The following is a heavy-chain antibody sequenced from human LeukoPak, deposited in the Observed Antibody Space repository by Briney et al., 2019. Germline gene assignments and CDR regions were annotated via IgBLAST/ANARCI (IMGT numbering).Heavy chain of an antibody. Sequence: GASVKVSCTASGYTFTSYAMHWVRQAPGQRLEWMGWINAGNGNTKYSQKFQGRVTITRDTSASTAYMELGSLRSEDTAVYYCARAMATYYFDYWGQGTLVTVSS. CDR1: GYTFTSYA. V-gene: IGHV1-3*01. CDR3: ARAMATYYFDY. CDR2: INAGNGNT. D-gene: IGHD5-12*01. J-gene: IGHJ4*02.